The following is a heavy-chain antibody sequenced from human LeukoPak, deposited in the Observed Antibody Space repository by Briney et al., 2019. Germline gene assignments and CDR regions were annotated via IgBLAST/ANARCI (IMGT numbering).Heavy chain of an antibody. CDR3: ARGMRRGIVVVPAAIHLNWFDP. D-gene: IGHD2-2*02. J-gene: IGHJ5*02. V-gene: IGHV3-30-3*01. CDR2: ISYDGSNK. CDR1: GFTFSSYA. Sequence: EAGGSLRLSCAASGFTFSSYAMHWVRQAPGKGLEWVAVISYDGSNKYYADSVKGRFTISRDNSKNTLYLQMNSLRAEDTAVYYCARGMRRGIVVVPAAIHLNWFDPWGQGTLVTVSS.